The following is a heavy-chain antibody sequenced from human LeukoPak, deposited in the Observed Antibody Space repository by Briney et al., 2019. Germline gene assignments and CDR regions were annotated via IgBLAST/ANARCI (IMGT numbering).Heavy chain of an antibody. Sequence: PSETLSLTCAVYGGSFSGYYWSWIRQPPGKGLEWIGYIYYSGNTYYNPSLKSRVTISVDTSNNQFSLNLNSVTAADTAVYYCARAPRDTNSWYYFDYWGQGTLVTVSS. V-gene: IGHV4-34*09. J-gene: IGHJ4*02. CDR2: IYYSGNT. CDR3: ARAPRDTNSWYYFDY. D-gene: IGHD5-18*01. CDR1: GGSFSGYY.